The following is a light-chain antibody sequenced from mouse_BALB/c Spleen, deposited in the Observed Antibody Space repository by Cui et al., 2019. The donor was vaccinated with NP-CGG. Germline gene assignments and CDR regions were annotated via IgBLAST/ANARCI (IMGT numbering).Light chain of an antibody. CDR2: GTN. CDR1: TGAVTTINY. CDR3: ALWYSNHWV. V-gene: IGLV1*01. Sequence: QAVVTQESALTTSPGETVTLTCRASTGAVTTINYANWVQEKPDHLITGLIGGTNNRAPGVPARFSGSLIGDKAALTITGAQTEDEAIYFCALWYSNHWVFGGGTKLTVL. J-gene: IGLJ1*01.